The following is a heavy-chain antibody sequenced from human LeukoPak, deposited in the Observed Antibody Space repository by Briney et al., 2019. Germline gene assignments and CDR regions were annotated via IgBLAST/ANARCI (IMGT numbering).Heavy chain of an antibody. V-gene: IGHV3-23*01. Sequence: GGSLRLSCAASGFTFSSYAMSWVRQARGKGLEWVSAISGSGGSTYYADSVKGRLTISRDNSKNTLYLQMNSLRAEDTAVYYCAKDRIVVYYYFDYWGQGTLVTVSS. CDR1: GFTFSSYA. CDR3: AKDRIVVYYYFDY. D-gene: IGHD3-22*01. J-gene: IGHJ4*02. CDR2: ISGSGGST.